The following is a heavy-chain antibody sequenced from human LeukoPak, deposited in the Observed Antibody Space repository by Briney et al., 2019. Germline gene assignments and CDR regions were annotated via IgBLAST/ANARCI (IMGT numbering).Heavy chain of an antibody. D-gene: IGHD3-22*01. J-gene: IGHJ4*02. V-gene: IGHV3-30*03. CDR2: ISYDGSNK. CDR1: GFTFSSYG. Sequence: GRSLRLSCAASGFTFSSYGMHWVRQAPGKGLEWVAVISYDGSNKYYADSVKGRFTISRDNSKNTLYLQMNSLRAEDTAVYYCARDRHYYDSSGYYGADYRGQGTLVTVSS. CDR3: ARDRHYYDSSGYYGADY.